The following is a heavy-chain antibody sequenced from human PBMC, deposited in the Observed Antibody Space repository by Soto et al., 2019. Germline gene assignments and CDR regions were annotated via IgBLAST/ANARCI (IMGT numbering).Heavy chain of an antibody. J-gene: IGHJ4*02. CDR2: IYYSGST. D-gene: IGHD3-22*01. CDR3: ARSTYYDSSGYSDY. Sequence: QVQLQESGPGLVKPSETLSLTCTVSGGSISSYYWSWIRQPPGKGLEWIGYIYYSGSTNYNPSLKSRVTISVDTSKNQFSLKLSSVTAADTAVYYCARSTYYDSSGYSDYWGQGTLVTVSS. CDR1: GGSISSYY. V-gene: IGHV4-59*01.